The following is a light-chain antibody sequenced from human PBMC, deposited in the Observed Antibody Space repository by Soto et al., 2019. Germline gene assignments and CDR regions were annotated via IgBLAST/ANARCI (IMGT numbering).Light chain of an antibody. V-gene: IGKV3-15*01. CDR3: QQYNNWPQWT. J-gene: IGKJ1*01. CDR1: QSVSNN. CDR2: GAS. Sequence: EIVMTQSPATLSVSPGERATLSCRASQSVSNNLAWYQQRLGQAPRLLIYGASTRATGIPAWFSGSWSGTEFTLTISSLQSEDFAVYYCQQYNNWPQWTFGQGTKVEVK.